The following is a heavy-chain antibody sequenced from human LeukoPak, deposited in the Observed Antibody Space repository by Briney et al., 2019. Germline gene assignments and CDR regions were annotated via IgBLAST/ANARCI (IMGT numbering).Heavy chain of an antibody. CDR1: GGSFSGYY. J-gene: IGHJ4*02. D-gene: IGHD3-22*01. CDR3: SRAPAYYYDSSGYYGNDY. CDR2: INHSGST. Sequence: SETLSLTCAVYGGSFSGYYWSWIRQPPGKGLEWIGEINHSGSTNYNPSPKSRVTISVDTSKNQFSLKLSSVTAADTAVYYCSRAPAYYYDSSGYYGNDYWGQGTLVTVSS. V-gene: IGHV4-34*01.